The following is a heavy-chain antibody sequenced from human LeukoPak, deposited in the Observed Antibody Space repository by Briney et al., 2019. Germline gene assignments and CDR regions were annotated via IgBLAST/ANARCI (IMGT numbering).Heavy chain of an antibody. Sequence: ASVKVSCKASGGTFSSYAISWVRQAPGQGLEWMGGIIPIFGTANYAQKFQGRVTITADKSTSTAYMELSSLRSEDTAVYYCARGPILRFLEWPQRYYYYMDVWGKGTTVTVSS. CDR1: GGTFSSYA. D-gene: IGHD3-3*01. J-gene: IGHJ6*03. CDR3: ARGPILRFLEWPQRYYYYMDV. CDR2: IIPIFGTA. V-gene: IGHV1-69*06.